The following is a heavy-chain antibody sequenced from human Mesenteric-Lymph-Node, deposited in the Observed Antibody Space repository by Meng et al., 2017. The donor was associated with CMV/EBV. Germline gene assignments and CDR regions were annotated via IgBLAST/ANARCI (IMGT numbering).Heavy chain of an antibody. CDR2: MNPNSGNT. D-gene: IGHD3-10*01. Sequence: ASVKVSCKASGYTFTGYYMHWVRQAPGQGLEWMGWMNPNSGNTGYAQKFQGRVTITRNTSISTAYMELSSLRSEDTAVYYCARDVRGRRSLDPWGQGTLVTVSS. V-gene: IGHV1-8*03. CDR3: ARDVRGRRSLDP. CDR1: GYTFTGYY. J-gene: IGHJ5*02.